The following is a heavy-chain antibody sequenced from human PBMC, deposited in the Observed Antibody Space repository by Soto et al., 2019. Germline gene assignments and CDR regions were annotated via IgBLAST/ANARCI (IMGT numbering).Heavy chain of an antibody. CDR1: GFTFNYYA. V-gene: IGHV3-23*01. J-gene: IGHJ4*02. CDR3: AKHLADRYHFDY. D-gene: IGHD1-1*01. Sequence: GGSLRLSCAASGFTFNYYAISWVRQAPGKGLEWVSAISGTGGSTYYADSAKGRFTISRDNSKNTLYLQMNSLGADDTAVYYCAKHLADRYHFDYWGLGTLGTVSS. CDR2: ISGTGGST.